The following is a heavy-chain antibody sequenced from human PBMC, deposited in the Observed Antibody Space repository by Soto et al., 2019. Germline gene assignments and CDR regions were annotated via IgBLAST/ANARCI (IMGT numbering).Heavy chain of an antibody. V-gene: IGHV1-3*01. J-gene: IGHJ4*02. D-gene: IGHD6-13*01. CDR3: ARVSIWREDSSSRN. CDR1: GYTFTSYA. Sequence: QVQLVQSGAEVKKPGASVKVSCKASGYTFTSYAMHWVRQAPGQRLEWMGWINAGNGNTKYSQKFQGRVTITRDTXXNTAYMELSRLRSEDTAVYYCARVSIWREDSSSRNWGQGTLVTVSS. CDR2: INAGNGNT.